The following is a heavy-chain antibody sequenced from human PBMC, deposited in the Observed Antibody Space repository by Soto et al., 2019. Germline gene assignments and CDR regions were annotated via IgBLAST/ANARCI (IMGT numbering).Heavy chain of an antibody. D-gene: IGHD3-22*01. V-gene: IGHV4-30-4*01. J-gene: IGHJ4*02. Sequence: TLSLTCTVSGSSISSYDNYWSWLRHPQGKGLEWIGYIYYSGSTYYNPSLKSRVTISVDTSKNQFSRKLSSVTAADPAVYNCACLLSLSTILLVVITDYWGRGTWVTVSS. CDR2: IYYSGST. CDR3: ACLLSLSTILLVVITDY. CDR1: GSSISSYDNY.